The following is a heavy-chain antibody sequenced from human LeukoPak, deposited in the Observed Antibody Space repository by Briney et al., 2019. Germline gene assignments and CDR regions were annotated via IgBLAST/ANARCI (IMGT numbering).Heavy chain of an antibody. J-gene: IGHJ6*03. CDR1: GYTFTSYG. V-gene: IGHV1-18*01. Sequence: ASVKVSCKASGYTFTSYGISWVRQAPGQGLECMGWISAYNGNTNYAQKLQGRVTMTTDTSTSTAYMELRSLRSDDTAVYYCAREGGIVVAGTWGRNSYYMDVWGQGTMVTVSS. CDR2: ISAYNGNT. D-gene: IGHD6-19*01. CDR3: AREGGIVVAGTWGRNSYYMDV.